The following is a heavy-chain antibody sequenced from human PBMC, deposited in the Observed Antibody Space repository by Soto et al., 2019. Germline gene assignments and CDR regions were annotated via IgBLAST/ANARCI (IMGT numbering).Heavy chain of an antibody. V-gene: IGHV1-18*01. Sequence: HVQLVQSGAEVKKPGASVKVSCKASGYTFTSYGISWVRQAPGQGLEWLGRISAYNGNTNYAQKLQGRVTMTTAPSTSTAYMELRSLRSDDTAVYSCARDNAIAAPNFWYGMDVWGQGTTVTVSS. J-gene: IGHJ6*02. D-gene: IGHD6-6*01. CDR2: ISAYNGNT. CDR1: GYTFTSYG. CDR3: ARDNAIAAPNFWYGMDV.